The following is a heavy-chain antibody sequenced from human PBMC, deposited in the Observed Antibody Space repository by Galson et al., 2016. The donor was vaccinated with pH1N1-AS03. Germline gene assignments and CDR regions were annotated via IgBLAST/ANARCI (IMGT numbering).Heavy chain of an antibody. D-gene: IGHD6-19*01. J-gene: IGHJ4*02. CDR3: ARLNSGWHKLEY. V-gene: IGHV5-51*01. Sequence: QSGAEVKKPGDSLKISCKVSGYRFTSHWIGWVRQIPGKGLEWMGIIQPGDSDIGYSPSFQGQVTISADMSTSTVYLQWRGLKASNTAVYYCARLNSGWHKLEYWGQGTLVIVSS. CDR1: GYRFTSHW. CDR2: IQPGDSDI.